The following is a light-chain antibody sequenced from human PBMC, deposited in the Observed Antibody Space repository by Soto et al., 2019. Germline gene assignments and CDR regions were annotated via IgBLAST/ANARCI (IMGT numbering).Light chain of an antibody. CDR1: SSDVGGYNY. CDR2: EVS. CDR3: SSYAGSLYV. V-gene: IGLV2-8*01. J-gene: IGLJ1*01. Sequence: QSALTQPPSASGSPGQSVTISCTGTSSDVGGYNYVSWYQQHPGKAPKLMIYEVSKRPSGVPDRFSGSKSGNTASLTVSGLQAEDEADYYCSSYAGSLYVFGTGTKFTVL.